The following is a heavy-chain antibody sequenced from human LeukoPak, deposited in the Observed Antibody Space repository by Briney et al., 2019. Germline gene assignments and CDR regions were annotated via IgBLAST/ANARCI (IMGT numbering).Heavy chain of an antibody. CDR2: IYYSGSA. V-gene: IGHV4-59*08. CDR3: ARLVYDSRGYYFDY. D-gene: IGHD3-22*01. CDR1: GGSISSYY. Sequence: SETLSLTCTVSGGSISSYYWSWIRQPPGKGLEWIGYIYYSGSANYNPSLRSRVTISIDTSKNQFSLKLSSVTAADTAVYHCARLVYDSRGYYFDYWGQGTLVTVSS. J-gene: IGHJ4*02.